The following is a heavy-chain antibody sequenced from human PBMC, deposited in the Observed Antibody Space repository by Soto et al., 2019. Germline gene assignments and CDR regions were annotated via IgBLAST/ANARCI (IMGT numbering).Heavy chain of an antibody. D-gene: IGHD6-13*01. Sequence: SETLSLTCTVSGGSISSNYWTWIRQPPGKGLEWIGYVYNSGSTNYNPSLKSRVTISEDTSKSQFSLKVNSMTAADTAVYYCARYRREAVAGYTLDSWGQGILVTVSS. CDR3: ARYRREAVAGYTLDS. J-gene: IGHJ5*02. CDR2: VYNSGST. V-gene: IGHV4-59*01. CDR1: GGSISSNY.